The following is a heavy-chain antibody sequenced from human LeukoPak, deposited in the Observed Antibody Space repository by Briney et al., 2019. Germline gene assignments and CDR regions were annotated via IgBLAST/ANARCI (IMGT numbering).Heavy chain of an antibody. CDR3: STDRD. V-gene: IGHV3-15*05. J-gene: IGHJ4*02. CDR2: IRGKPDGGTA. CDR1: GLTFANAR. D-gene: IGHD5-24*01. Sequence: GGSLRLSCAASGLTFANARMNWVRQAPGKGLEWVGRIRGKPDGGTADYAASVMARFIISRDDSKNTVYLQMNSLREEDSGLYFCSTDRDWGQGTLVAVSS.